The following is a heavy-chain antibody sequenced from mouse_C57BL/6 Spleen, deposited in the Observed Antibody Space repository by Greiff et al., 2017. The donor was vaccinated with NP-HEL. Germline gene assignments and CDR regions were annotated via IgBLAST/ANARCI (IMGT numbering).Heavy chain of an antibody. CDR1: GFNIKDDY. D-gene: IGHD1-1*01. CDR3: TRITTVVASDY. Sequence: EVQLQQSGAELVRPGASVKLSCTASGFNIKDDYMHWVKQRPEQGLEWIGWIDPENGDTEYASKFQGKATITADTSSNTAYLQLSSLTSEDPAVYYCTRITTVVASDYWGQGTTLTVSS. V-gene: IGHV14-4*01. J-gene: IGHJ2*01. CDR2: IDPENGDT.